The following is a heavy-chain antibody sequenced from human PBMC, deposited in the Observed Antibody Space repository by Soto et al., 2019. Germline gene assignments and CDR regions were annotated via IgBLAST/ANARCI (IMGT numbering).Heavy chain of an antibody. V-gene: IGHV3-30*03. CDR2: ISYDGSNK. Sequence: QVQLVESGGGVVQPGRSLRLSCAASGFTFSSYGMHWVRQAPGKGLEWVAVISYDGSNKYYADSVKGRFTISRDNSKNTLYLQMNSLRAEDTAVYYCASPTTVTTADYWGQGTLVTVSS. D-gene: IGHD4-17*01. J-gene: IGHJ4*02. CDR1: GFTFSSYG. CDR3: ASPTTVTTADY.